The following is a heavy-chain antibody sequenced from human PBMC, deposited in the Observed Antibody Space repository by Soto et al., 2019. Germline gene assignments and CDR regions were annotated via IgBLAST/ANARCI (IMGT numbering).Heavy chain of an antibody. V-gene: IGHV1-18*01. Sequence: PVKTSSKASGSTFTSYGISWVRQAPGQGLEWMGWISAYNGNTNYAQKLQGRVTMTTDTSTSTAYMELRSLRSDDTAVYYCAREGYDYSEAYFDYWGQGTLVTVSS. CDR2: ISAYNGNT. CDR1: GSTFTSYG. CDR3: AREGYDYSEAYFDY. J-gene: IGHJ4*02. D-gene: IGHD3-16*01.